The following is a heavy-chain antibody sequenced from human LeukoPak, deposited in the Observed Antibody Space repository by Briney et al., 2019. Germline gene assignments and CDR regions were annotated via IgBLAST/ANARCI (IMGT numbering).Heavy chain of an antibody. CDR2: ISAYNGNT. Sequence: ASVKVSCKASGYTFTSYGISWVRQAPGQGLEWMGWISAYNGNTNYAQKLQGRVNMTTDTSTSTAYMELRSLRSDDTAVYYCARDGYYDSSGVDAFDIWGQGTMVTVSS. D-gene: IGHD3-22*01. V-gene: IGHV1-18*01. CDR3: ARDGYYDSSGVDAFDI. J-gene: IGHJ3*02. CDR1: GYTFTSYG.